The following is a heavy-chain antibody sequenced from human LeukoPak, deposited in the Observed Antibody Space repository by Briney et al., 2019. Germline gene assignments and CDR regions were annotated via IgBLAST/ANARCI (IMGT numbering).Heavy chain of an antibody. Sequence: ASVKVSCKASGYTFINYGISWVRQAPGQGLEWMGGIIPIFGTANYAQKFQGRVTITADESTSTAYMELSSLRSEDTAVYYCAKIPRPYDFWSGYSYDYWGQGTLVTVSS. CDR1: GYTFINYG. V-gene: IGHV1-69*13. D-gene: IGHD3-3*01. CDR3: AKIPRPYDFWSGYSYDY. J-gene: IGHJ4*02. CDR2: IIPIFGTA.